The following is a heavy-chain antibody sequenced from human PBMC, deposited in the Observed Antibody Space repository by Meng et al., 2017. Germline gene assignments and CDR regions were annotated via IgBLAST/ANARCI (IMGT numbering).Heavy chain of an antibody. CDR3: ARVAGARALYYFDY. D-gene: IGHD3-10*01. CDR2: ISYDGSNK. V-gene: IGHV3-30*01. J-gene: IGHJ4*02. Sequence: GAGGGVVPVGGSLGISCAASGFPFRGYAMHWVRQAPGKGLGWVAVISYDGSNKYYADPVKGRFTISRDNSKNTLYLQMNSLRAEDTAVYYCARVAGARALYYFDYWGQGTLVTVSS. CDR1: GFPFRGYA.